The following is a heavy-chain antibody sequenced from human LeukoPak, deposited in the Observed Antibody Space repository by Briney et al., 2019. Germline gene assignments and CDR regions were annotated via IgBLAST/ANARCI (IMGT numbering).Heavy chain of an antibody. V-gene: IGHV3-23*01. D-gene: IGHD6-13*01. Sequence: GGSLRLSCAASGFTFSSYAMSWVRQAPGKGLEWVSAISGSGGSTYYADSVKGRFTISRDNSKNTLYLQMNSLRAEDTAVYYCAKKEGQQLVHGVVYWGQGTLVTVSS. CDR2: ISGSGGST. CDR3: AKKEGQQLVHGVVY. J-gene: IGHJ4*02. CDR1: GFTFSSYA.